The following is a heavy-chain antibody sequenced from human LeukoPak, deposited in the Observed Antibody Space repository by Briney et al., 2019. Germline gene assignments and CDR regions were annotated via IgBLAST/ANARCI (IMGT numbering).Heavy chain of an antibody. J-gene: IGHJ4*02. CDR3: ARDRGYSYGSAAPYFDY. V-gene: IGHV3-30-3*01. Sequence: QAGGSLRLSCAASGFTFSSYAMHWVRQAPGKGLEWVAVISYDGSNKYYADSVKGRFTISRDNSKNTLYPQMNSLRAEDTAVYYCARDRGYSYGSAAPYFDYWGQGALVTVSS. CDR2: ISYDGSNK. CDR1: GFTFSSYA. D-gene: IGHD5-18*01.